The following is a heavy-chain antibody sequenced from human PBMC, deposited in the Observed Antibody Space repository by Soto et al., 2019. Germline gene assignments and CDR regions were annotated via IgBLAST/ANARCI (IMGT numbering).Heavy chain of an antibody. Sequence: QVQLVESGGGVVQPGRSLRLSCAASGFTFSSYGMHWVRQAPGKGLEWVAVIWYDGSNKYYADSVEGRFTISRDNSKNTLYLQMNSLRAEDTAVYYCARDRDVGAALPGPWGQGTLVTVSS. D-gene: IGHD6-6*01. CDR2: IWYDGSNK. CDR3: ARDRDVGAALPGP. CDR1: GFTFSSYG. V-gene: IGHV3-33*01. J-gene: IGHJ5*02.